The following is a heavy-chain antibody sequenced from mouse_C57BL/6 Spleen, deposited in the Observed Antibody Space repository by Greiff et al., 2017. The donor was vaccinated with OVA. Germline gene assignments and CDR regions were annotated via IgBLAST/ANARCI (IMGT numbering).Heavy chain of an antibody. CDR3: TADYGSSYKRYVDV. CDR2: IDPENGDT. V-gene: IGHV14-4*01. CDR1: GFNIKDDY. D-gene: IGHD1-1*01. J-gene: IGHJ1*03. Sequence: EVQLQQSGAELVRPGASVKLSCTASGFNIKDDYLHWVKQRPEQGLEWIGWIDPENGDTEYASKFQGKATLTADTSSNTAYLQLSSLTSEDTAIYYCTADYGSSYKRYVDVWGTGTTVTVSS.